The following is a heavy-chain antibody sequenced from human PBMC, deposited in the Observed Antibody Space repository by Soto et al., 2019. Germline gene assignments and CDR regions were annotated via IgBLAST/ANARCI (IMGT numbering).Heavy chain of an antibody. CDR1: GFTFSSHW. D-gene: IGHD3-3*01. CDR3: AREYYDFWSTTASHGFDV. V-gene: IGHV3-74*01. J-gene: IGHJ3*01. CDR2: IDVDGSST. Sequence: EVQLVESGGGLVQPGGSRRVSCVASGFTFSSHWMHWVRQAPGKGLVWVARIDVDGSSTTYADFVKGRFTISRDNAKNTLYLQMNSLRAEDTAVYFCAREYYDFWSTTASHGFDVWGRGTMVTVSS.